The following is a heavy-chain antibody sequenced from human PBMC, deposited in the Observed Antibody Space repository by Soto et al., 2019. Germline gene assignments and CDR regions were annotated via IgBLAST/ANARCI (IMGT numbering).Heavy chain of an antibody. V-gene: IGHV4-31*03. CDR2: IYYSGST. Sequence: PSETLSLTCTVSGGSISSGGYYWSWIRQHPGKGLEWIGYIYYSGSTYYNPSLKSRVTISVDTSKNQFSLKLSSVTAADTAVYYCARVDLRSSGCVDYWGQGTLVTVSS. J-gene: IGHJ4*02. D-gene: IGHD3-22*01. CDR3: ARVDLRSSGCVDY. CDR1: GGSISSGGYY.